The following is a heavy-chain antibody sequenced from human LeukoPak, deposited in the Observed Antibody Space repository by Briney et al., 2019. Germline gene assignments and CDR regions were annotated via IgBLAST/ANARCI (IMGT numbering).Heavy chain of an antibody. J-gene: IGHJ4*02. Sequence: GGSLSLSCAASGCTFSNYAMSWVRQAPGTGLEGVWAISGSGGSTYYADSVKGRFTISRDNSKNTLYLQMNSLRAEDTAIYYCEKASGFVAALYFDYWGQKTLVTVSS. CDR2: ISGSGGST. CDR1: GCTFSNYA. D-gene: IGHD3-3*01. CDR3: EKASGFVAALYFDY. V-gene: IGHV3-23*01.